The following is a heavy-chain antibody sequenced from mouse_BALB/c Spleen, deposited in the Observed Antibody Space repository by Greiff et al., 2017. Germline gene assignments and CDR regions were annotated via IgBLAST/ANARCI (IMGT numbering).Heavy chain of an antibody. Sequence: EVKVVESGGGLVQPGGSRKLSCAASGFTFSSFGMHWVRQAPEKGLEWVAYISSGSSTIYYADTVKGRFTISRDNPKNTLFLQMTSLRSEDTAMYYCARGDEEPRAWCAYWGQGTLGTVS. CDR3: ARGDEEPRAWCAY. V-gene: IGHV5-17*02. CDR1: GFTFSSFG. D-gene: IGHD3-1*01. J-gene: IGHJ3*01. CDR2: ISSGSSTI.